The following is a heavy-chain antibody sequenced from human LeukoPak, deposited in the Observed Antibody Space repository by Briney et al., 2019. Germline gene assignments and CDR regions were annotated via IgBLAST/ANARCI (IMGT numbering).Heavy chain of an antibody. D-gene: IGHD1-1*01. CDR2: IGTASDT. CDR1: GFTFSSFD. CDR3: ARGPPRGKYYYMDV. V-gene: IGHV3-13*01. Sequence: GGSLRLSCAASGFTFSSFDMHWVRQPTGQGLEWVSTIGTASDTYYSGSVEGRFTLSRDNAKNSLYLQMNSLTAGDTAVYYCARGPPRGKYYYMDVWGKGTTVTVSS. J-gene: IGHJ6*03.